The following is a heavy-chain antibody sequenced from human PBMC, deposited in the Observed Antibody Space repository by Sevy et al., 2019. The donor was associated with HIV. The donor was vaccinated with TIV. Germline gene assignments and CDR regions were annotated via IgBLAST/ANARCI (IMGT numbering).Heavy chain of an antibody. J-gene: IGHJ6*02. CDR2: ISYDGSNK. CDR3: ARDSEDCSGGSCYSNKYYYYYGMDV. CDR1: GFTFSSYA. V-gene: IGHV3-30-3*01. D-gene: IGHD2-15*01. Sequence: GGSLRLSCAASGFTFSSYAMHWVRQAPGKGLEWVAVISYDGSNKYYADSVKGRFTISRDNSKNTLYLQMNSLRAEDTAVYYCARDSEDCSGGSCYSNKYYYYYGMDVWGQGTTVTVSS.